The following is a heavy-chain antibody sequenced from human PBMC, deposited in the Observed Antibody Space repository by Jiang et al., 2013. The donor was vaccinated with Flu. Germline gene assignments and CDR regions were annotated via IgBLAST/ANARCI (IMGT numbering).Heavy chain of an antibody. Sequence: QAPGKGLEWVAFIRYDGSNKYYADSVKGRFTISRDNSKNTLYVQMNSLRDEDTAVYYCAKDSSRLGVNWFDPWGQGTLVTVSS. J-gene: IGHJ5*02. CDR3: AKDSSRLGVNWFDP. D-gene: IGHD2-8*01. CDR2: IRYDGSNK. V-gene: IGHV3-30*02.